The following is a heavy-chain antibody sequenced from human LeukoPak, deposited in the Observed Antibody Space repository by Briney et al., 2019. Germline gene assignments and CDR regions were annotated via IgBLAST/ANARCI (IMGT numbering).Heavy chain of an antibody. Sequence: PGGSLRLSCAASGFTFDDYGMSWVRQAPGKGLEWVGFIRSKAYGGTTEYAASVKGRFTISRDDSKSIAYLQMNSLKTEDTAVYYCTRVPSSGDYFDYWGQGTLVTVSS. D-gene: IGHD2-2*01. CDR1: GFTFDDYG. V-gene: IGHV3-49*04. CDR2: IRSKAYGGTT. J-gene: IGHJ4*02. CDR3: TRVPSSGDYFDY.